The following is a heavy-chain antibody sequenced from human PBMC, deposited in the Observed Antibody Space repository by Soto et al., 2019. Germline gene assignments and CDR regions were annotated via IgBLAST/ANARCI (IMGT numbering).Heavy chain of an antibody. CDR3: ARATPDGDHLYYFDY. D-gene: IGHD3-10*01. J-gene: IGHJ4*02. V-gene: IGHV1-69*13. Sequence: SVKVSCKASGGTFSSYAISWVRQAPGQGLEWMGGIVPIFGTANYAQKFQGRVTITADESTSTAYMELSSLRSEDTAVYYCARATPDGDHLYYFDYWGQGTLVTVSS. CDR2: IVPIFGTA. CDR1: GGTFSSYA.